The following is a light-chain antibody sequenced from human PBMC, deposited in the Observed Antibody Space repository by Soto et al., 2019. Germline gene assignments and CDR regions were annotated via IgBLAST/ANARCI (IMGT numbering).Light chain of an antibody. V-gene: IGKV3-15*01. CDR3: QQYHYWPPRA. CDR2: RAV. Sequence: EVVVTQSPDTLSVSPGENAPLFFRTSQSGRTNLAWYHQGPGQAPRLLISRAVTRATGVSARFTGRGFGTEFTLTISNLQSEDLGVYYCQQYHYWPPRAFGQGTRVDIK. J-gene: IGKJ1*01. CDR1: QSGRTN.